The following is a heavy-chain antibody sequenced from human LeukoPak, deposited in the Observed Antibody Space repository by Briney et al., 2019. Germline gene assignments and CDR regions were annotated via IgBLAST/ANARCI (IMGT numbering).Heavy chain of an antibody. CDR3: ARVTSSYYDSSGYYYAGEFDY. CDR2: ISYDGSNK. J-gene: IGHJ4*02. D-gene: IGHD3-22*01. Sequence: PGGSLRLSCAASGFTFSSYAMHWVRQAPGKGLEWVAVISYDGSNKYYADSVKGRFTISRDNSKNTLYLQMNSLRAEDTAVYYCARVTSSYYDSSGYYYAGEFDYWGQGTLVTVSS. CDR1: GFTFSSYA. V-gene: IGHV3-30*04.